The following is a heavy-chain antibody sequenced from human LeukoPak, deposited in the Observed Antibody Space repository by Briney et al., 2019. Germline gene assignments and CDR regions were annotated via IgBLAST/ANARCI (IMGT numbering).Heavy chain of an antibody. CDR1: RDILSSNNAA. Sequence: SQTLSLTCAISRDILSSNNAAWNWIRQSPSRGLEWLGRTDYSSKWYHDFAVSVKSRITINPDTSKNQFSLQLNSVPPEDTAVYYCARDGYGMDVWGQGTTVTVSS. CDR3: ARDGYGMDV. CDR2: TDYSSKWYH. V-gene: IGHV6-1*01. J-gene: IGHJ6*02.